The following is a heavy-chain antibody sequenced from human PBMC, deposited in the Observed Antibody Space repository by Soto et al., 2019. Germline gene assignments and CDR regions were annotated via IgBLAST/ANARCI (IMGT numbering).Heavy chain of an antibody. CDR2: ISYTGST. J-gene: IGHJ5*02. D-gene: IGHD2-15*01. Sequence: PSETLSLTCTVSSGSISNYYWSWIRQPPGKGLEWIGYISYTGSTSYNPSLKSRVTISIDTSKNQFSLKLTSVTAADTAVYYCASALYCSGGSCSFDPWGQGTLVTVSS. V-gene: IGHV4-59*01. CDR3: ASALYCSGGSCSFDP. CDR1: SGSISNYY.